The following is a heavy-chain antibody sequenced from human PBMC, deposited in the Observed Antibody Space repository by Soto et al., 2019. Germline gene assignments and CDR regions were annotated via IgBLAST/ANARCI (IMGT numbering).Heavy chain of an antibody. CDR2: MNPNSGNT. V-gene: IGHV1-8*01. Sequence: GASVKVSCKASGYTFTSYDINWVRQATGQGLEWMGWMNPNSGNTGYAQKFQGRVTMTRNTSISTAYMELSSLRSEDTAVYYCASGHTAMKGYYYYMDVWGKGTTVTVSS. J-gene: IGHJ6*03. D-gene: IGHD5-18*01. CDR3: ASGHTAMKGYYYYMDV. CDR1: GYTFTSYD.